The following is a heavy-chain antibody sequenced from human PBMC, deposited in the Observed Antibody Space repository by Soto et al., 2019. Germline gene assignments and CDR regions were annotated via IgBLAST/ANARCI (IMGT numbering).Heavy chain of an antibody. CDR3: TSLDYGGNSAEYYFDY. CDR1: GFSFSIAW. Sequence: PGGSLRLSCAASGFSFSIAWMSWVRQAPGKGLEWIGRIRSKSNNYATAYAASVKGRFTISRDDSKNTAYLQMSSLKTEDTAVYYCTSLDYGGNSAEYYFDYWGQGTLVTVSS. D-gene: IGHD4-17*01. CDR2: IRSKSNNYAT. V-gene: IGHV3-73*01. J-gene: IGHJ4*02.